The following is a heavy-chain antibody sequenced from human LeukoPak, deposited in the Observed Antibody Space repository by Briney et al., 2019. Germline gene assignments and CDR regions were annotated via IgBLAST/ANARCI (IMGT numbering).Heavy chain of an antibody. CDR3: ARAWGYGSGSYYNVGYYYYYMDV. D-gene: IGHD3-10*01. Sequence: ASVKVSCKASGYTFTSYDINWVRQATGQGLEWMGWMNPNSGNTGYAQKFQGRVNMTRNTSISTAYMELSSLRSEDTAVYYCARAWGYGSGSYYNVGYYYYYMDVWGKGTTVTVSS. CDR2: MNPNSGNT. CDR1: GYTFTSYD. J-gene: IGHJ6*03. V-gene: IGHV1-8*01.